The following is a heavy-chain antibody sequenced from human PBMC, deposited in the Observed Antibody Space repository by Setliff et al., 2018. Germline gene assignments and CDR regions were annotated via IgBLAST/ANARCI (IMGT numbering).Heavy chain of an antibody. CDR3: SRDLQGSGDYVVDY. Sequence: GGSLRLSCEASGFTFSGYSMNWVRQAPGKGLDWVSYISGSSNTIYYADSVKGRFTISRDNAENSLTLQMNSLRVEDTAVYYCSRDLQGSGDYVVDYWGQGTLVTVSS. CDR2: ISGSSNTI. D-gene: IGHD4-17*01. V-gene: IGHV3-48*04. J-gene: IGHJ4*02. CDR1: GFTFSGYS.